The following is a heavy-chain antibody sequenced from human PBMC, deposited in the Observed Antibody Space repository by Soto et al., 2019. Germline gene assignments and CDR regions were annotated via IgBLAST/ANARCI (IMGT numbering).Heavy chain of an antibody. D-gene: IGHD3-3*01. CDR2: IYYSGST. J-gene: IGHJ5*02. CDR1: GGSISSYY. CDR3: ARDLHGNDSWSGYSDNWFDP. V-gene: IGHV4-59*01. Sequence: SETLSLTCTVSGGSISSYYWSWIRQPPGKGLEWIGYIYYSGSTNYNPSLKSRVTISVDTSKNQFSLKLSSVTAADTAVYYCARDLHGNDSWSGYSDNWFDPWGQGTLVTVSS.